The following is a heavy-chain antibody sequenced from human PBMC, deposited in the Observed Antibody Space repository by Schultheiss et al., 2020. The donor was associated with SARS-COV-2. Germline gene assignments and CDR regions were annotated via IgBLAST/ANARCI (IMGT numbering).Heavy chain of an antibody. Sequence: GVSLKISCKASGYTFTDYYMHWVRQAPGQGLEWMGINNPSGDNTSYAQKFQGRVTITADESTSTDYMELSSLRSEDTAVYYCAKDSAAMVNYYYYGMYVWGQGTTVTGSS. CDR1: GYTFTDYY. D-gene: IGHD5-18*01. V-gene: IGHV1-46*01. CDR3: AKDSAAMVNYYYYGMYV. J-gene: IGHJ6*02. CDR2: NNPSGDNT.